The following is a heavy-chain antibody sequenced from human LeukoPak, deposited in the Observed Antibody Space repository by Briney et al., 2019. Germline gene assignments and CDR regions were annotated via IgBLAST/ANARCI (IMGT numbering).Heavy chain of an antibody. V-gene: IGHV4-59*01. CDR2: IYYAGST. D-gene: IGHD1-26*01. CDR1: GGSISSYY. J-gene: IGHJ4*02. Sequence: SETLSLTCSVSGGSISSYYWSWIRQPPGKALELIGCIYYAGSTNYNPSLKSRVSISVDTSRNQFSLRLTSVTAADTAIYYCARVEGSYYSPLFDFWGRGTLVTVSS. CDR3: ARVEGSYYSPLFDF.